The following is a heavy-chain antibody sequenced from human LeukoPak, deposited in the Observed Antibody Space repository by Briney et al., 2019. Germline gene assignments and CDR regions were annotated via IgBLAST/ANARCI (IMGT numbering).Heavy chain of an antibody. CDR1: GFTFSSYS. CDR2: ISSSSSYI. V-gene: IGHV3-21*01. J-gene: IGHJ6*03. CDR3: ARDASDCSGGSCYFQRYYYYYMDV. Sequence: GGSLRLSCAASGFTFSSYSMNWVRQAPGKGLEWVSSISSSSSYIYYADSVKGRFTISRDNAKNSLYLQMNSLRAEDTAVYYCARDASDCSGGSCYFQRYYYYYMDVWGKGTTVTVSS. D-gene: IGHD2-15*01.